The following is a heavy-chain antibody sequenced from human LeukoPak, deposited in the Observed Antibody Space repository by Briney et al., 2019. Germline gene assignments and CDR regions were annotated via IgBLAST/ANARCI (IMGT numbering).Heavy chain of an antibody. CDR3: ARAKDSSGYLLLDAFDI. CDR1: GGPISSYY. Sequence: SETLSLTGSVSGGPISSYYWSWIRQPAGKGLEWIGRIYTSGSTNYNPSLKNRVTMSVDTSKNQFSLKLSSVTAADTAVYYCARAKDSSGYLLLDAFDIWGQGTMVTVSS. CDR2: IYTSGST. D-gene: IGHD3-22*01. J-gene: IGHJ3*02. V-gene: IGHV4-4*07.